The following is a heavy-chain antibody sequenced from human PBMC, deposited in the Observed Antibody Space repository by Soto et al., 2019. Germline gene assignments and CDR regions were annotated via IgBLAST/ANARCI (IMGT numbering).Heavy chain of an antibody. CDR2: INPNSGGT. CDR1: GYTFTGYY. V-gene: IGHV1-2*02. D-gene: IGHD5-12*01. CDR3: ASTTPRTPHSGYDGDFDY. Sequence: GASVKVSCKASGYTFTGYYMHWVRQAPGQGLEWMGWINPNSGGTNYAQKFQGRVTMTRDTSISTAYMELSRLRSDDTAVYYCASTTPRTPHSGYDGDFDYWGQGTLVTVSS. J-gene: IGHJ4*02.